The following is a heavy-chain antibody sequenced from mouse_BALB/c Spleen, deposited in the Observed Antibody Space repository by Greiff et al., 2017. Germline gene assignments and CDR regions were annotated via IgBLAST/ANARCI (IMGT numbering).Heavy chain of an antibody. V-gene: IGHV1-7*01. CDR1: GYTFTSYW. D-gene: IGHD2-1*01. CDR2: INPSTGYT. J-gene: IGHJ4*01. CDR3: ARTGAYGNYHYAMDY. Sequence: QVQLQQFGAELAKPGASVKMSCKASGYTFTSYWMHWVKQRPGQGLEWIGYINPSTGYTEYNQKFKDKATLTADKSSSTAYMQLSSLTSEDSAVNYCARTGAYGNYHYAMDYWGQGTSVTVSS.